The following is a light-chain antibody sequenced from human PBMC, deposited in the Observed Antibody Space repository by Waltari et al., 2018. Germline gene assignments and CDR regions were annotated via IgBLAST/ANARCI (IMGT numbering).Light chain of an antibody. CDR3: QQRNNGIT. J-gene: IGKJ5*01. CDR1: QSVSSY. CDR2: DAS. Sequence: EIVLTQFQATLSLSPGERATLSCRASQSVSSYLAWYQQKPGQAPRLLIYDASNRATGIPARFSGSGSGTDFTLTISSLEPEDFAVYYCQQRNNGITFGQGTRLEIK. V-gene: IGKV3-11*01.